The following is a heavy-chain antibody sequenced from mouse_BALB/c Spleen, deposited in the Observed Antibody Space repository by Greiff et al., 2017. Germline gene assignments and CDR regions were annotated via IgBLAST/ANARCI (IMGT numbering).Heavy chain of an antibody. CDR1: GFNIKDTY. CDR2: IDPANGNT. J-gene: IGHJ4*01. CDR3: ARDGYGYVDYAMDY. D-gene: IGHD1-2*01. V-gene: IGHV14-3*02. Sequence: EVQLVESGAELVKPGASVKLSCTASGFNIKDTYMHWVKQRPEQGLEWIGRIDPANGNTKYDPKFQGKATITADTSSNTAYLQLSSLTSEDTAVYYCARDGYGYVDYAMDYWGQGTSVTVSS.